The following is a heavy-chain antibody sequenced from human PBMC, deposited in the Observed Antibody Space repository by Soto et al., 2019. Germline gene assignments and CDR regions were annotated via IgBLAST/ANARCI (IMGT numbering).Heavy chain of an antibody. CDR3: ARGGDPDY. Sequence: EVQLVESGGGLVQPGGSLRLSCVASGFTFDYYWMHWVRQAPGEGLMWVSRPQTDGSHPYYADSVKGRFTISRDNAKNTLYLQMNNLSAEDTAVYYCARGGDPDYWGQGTLVTVSS. J-gene: IGHJ4*02. D-gene: IGHD2-21*02. V-gene: IGHV3-74*01. CDR2: PQTDGSHP. CDR1: GFTFDYYW.